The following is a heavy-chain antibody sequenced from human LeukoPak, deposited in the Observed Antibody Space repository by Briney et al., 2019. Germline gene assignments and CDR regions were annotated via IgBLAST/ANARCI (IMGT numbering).Heavy chain of an antibody. CDR1: GGSISSYY. V-gene: IGHV4-59*04. D-gene: IGHD1-20*01. Sequence: SETLSLTCTVSGGSISSYYWSWIRQPPGKGLEWIGYIYYSGSTYYNPSLKSRVTISVDTSKNQFSLKLSSVTAADTALYFCVRHTNWNYDYYMDVWGKGTTVTVSS. CDR3: VRHTNWNYDYYMDV. CDR2: IYYSGST. J-gene: IGHJ6*03.